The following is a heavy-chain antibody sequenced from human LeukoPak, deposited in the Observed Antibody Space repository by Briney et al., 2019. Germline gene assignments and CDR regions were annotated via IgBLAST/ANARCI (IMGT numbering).Heavy chain of an antibody. J-gene: IGHJ4*02. CDR3: ARGTNIAAGIFDY. D-gene: IGHD6-13*01. CDR2: RRQGGSEK. Sequence: GGSLRLSCAASGXTYSSHWMNWVRQAPARGREWVANRRQGGSEKFLVESMKGRFTISRANAKNSLYLQMTSLRAEYTALYYCARGTNIAAGIFDYWGQGALVTLSS. CDR1: GXTYSSHW. V-gene: IGHV3-7*04.